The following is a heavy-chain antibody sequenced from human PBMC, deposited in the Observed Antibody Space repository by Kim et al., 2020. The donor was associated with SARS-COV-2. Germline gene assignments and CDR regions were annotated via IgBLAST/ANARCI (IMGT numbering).Heavy chain of an antibody. J-gene: IGHJ6*02. Sequence: ASVKVSCKASGYTFTSYAMHWVRQAPGQRLEWMGWINAGNGNTKYSQKFQGRVTITRDTSASTAYMELSSLRSEDTAVYYCARAGEYYYDSSGYYLLEDYYYGMDVWGQGTTVTVSS. D-gene: IGHD3-22*01. V-gene: IGHV1-3*01. CDR1: GYTFTSYA. CDR3: ARAGEYYYDSSGYYLLEDYYYGMDV. CDR2: INAGNGNT.